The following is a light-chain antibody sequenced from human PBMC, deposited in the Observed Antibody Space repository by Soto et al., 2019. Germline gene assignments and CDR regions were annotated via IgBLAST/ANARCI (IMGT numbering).Light chain of an antibody. J-gene: IGLJ2*01. CDR3: SSYTRSSTHVV. Sequence: QSVLTQPPSASGTPGQGVTISCSGSSSNIGSNSVNWYQQLPGTAPKLLIYNANHRPSGVSNRFSGSKSGNTASLTISGLQAEDEADYYCSSYTRSSTHVVFGGGTKLTVL. V-gene: IGLV1-44*01. CDR1: SSNIGSNS. CDR2: NAN.